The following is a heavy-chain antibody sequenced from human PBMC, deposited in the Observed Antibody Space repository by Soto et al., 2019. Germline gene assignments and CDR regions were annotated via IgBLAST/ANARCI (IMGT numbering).Heavy chain of an antibody. V-gene: IGHV4-39*01. J-gene: IGHJ6*02. CDR1: GGSITSSSYY. CDR3: PGSGGLYYYYDAIDV. D-gene: IGHD3-10*01. CDR2: IYYSGST. Sequence: SETLSLTCTVSGGSITSSSYYWGWIRQPPGKGLEWIGSIYYSGSTYYNPSLKSRVTISVKTSKNQFSLKLSSVTAAATAVYECPGSGGLYYYYDAIDVWGQGTTVTASS.